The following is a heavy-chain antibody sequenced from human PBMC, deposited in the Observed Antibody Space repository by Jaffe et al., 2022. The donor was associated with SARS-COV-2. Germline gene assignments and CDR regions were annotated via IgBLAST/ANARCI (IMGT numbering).Heavy chain of an antibody. CDR2: IIPILNAP. D-gene: IGHD1-26*01. V-gene: IGHV1-69*08. Sequence: QVQLVQSGAEVKKPGSSVKVSCKASGGPFRGSTINWVRQAPGQGLEWMGRIIPILNAPNYAQNFHGRVTITADKSTSTAYMELSSLTSDDTALYFCATYSGTYHMAPGAFDIWGHGTMVTVSS. CDR1: GGPFRGST. J-gene: IGHJ3*02. CDR3: ATYSGTYHMAPGAFDI.